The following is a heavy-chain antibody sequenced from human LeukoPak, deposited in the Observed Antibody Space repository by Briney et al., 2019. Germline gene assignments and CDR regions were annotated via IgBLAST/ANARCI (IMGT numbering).Heavy chain of an antibody. J-gene: IGHJ5*02. CDR2: ISGYQGST. CDR1: GYTFTNYG. Sequence: ASVKVSCRASGYTFTNYGIAWVRQAPGQGLEWMGWISGYQGSTKYAQNFQGRVTMTIDTSTSTAYMDLRSLRSDDTAVYYCARDRYCSSTSCYAGSWFDPWGQGTLVTVSS. CDR3: ARDRYCSSTSCYAGSWFDP. V-gene: IGHV1-18*01. D-gene: IGHD2-2*01.